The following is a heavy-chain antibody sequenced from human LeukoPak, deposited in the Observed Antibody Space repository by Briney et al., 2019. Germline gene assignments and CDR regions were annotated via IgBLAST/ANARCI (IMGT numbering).Heavy chain of an antibody. V-gene: IGHV3-48*01. CDR2: ISSSSSTI. CDR1: GFTFSSYS. J-gene: IGHJ2*01. Sequence: GGSLRLSCAASGFTFSSYSMNWVRQAPGKGLEWVSYISSSSSTIYYADSVKGRFTISRDNAKNSLYLQMNSLRAEDTAVYYCARVGVDWYFDLWGRGTLVTVSS. CDR3: ARVGVDWYFDL.